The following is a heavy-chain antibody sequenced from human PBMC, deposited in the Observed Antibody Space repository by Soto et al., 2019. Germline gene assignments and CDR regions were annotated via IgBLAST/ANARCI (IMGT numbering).Heavy chain of an antibody. J-gene: IGHJ5*02. Sequence: QVQLEQTGAEMKKPGASVKVSCKASGYTFSSYGISWVRQAPGQGLEWMGWISPYNSNTKYAQKFQGRVTMTTDTSTSTAYMELRSLRSDDTAVYYWAREIYSTSWVDPWGQGTLVTVSS. CDR3: AREIYSTSWVDP. D-gene: IGHD5-12*01. CDR1: GYTFSSYG. V-gene: IGHV1-18*01. CDR2: ISPYNSNT.